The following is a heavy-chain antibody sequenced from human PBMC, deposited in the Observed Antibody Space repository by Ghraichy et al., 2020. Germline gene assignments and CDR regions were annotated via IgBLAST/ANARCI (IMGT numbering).Heavy chain of an antibody. D-gene: IGHD3-22*01. Sequence: GESLNISCAASGFTFSSYAMSWVRQAPGKGLEWVSAISGSGGSTYYADSVKGRFTISRDNSKNTLYLQMNSLRAEDTAVYYCAKGRAMKVVVITPFDYWGQGTLVTVSS. J-gene: IGHJ4*02. V-gene: IGHV3-23*01. CDR3: AKGRAMKVVVITPFDY. CDR1: GFTFSSYA. CDR2: ISGSGGST.